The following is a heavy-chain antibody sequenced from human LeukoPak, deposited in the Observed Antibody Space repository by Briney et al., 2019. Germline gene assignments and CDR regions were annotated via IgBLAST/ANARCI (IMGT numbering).Heavy chain of an antibody. D-gene: IGHD4-23*01. CDR3: ARDYGTYGGNSLGYFDF. J-gene: IGHJ4*02. CDR2: ISSRSGYI. V-gene: IGHV3-21*04. CDR1: GFTFTTYT. Sequence: GGSLRLSCAASGFTFTTYTMNWVRQAPGKGLEWVSSISSRSGYIYYADSVKGRFTISRDNAKNSLSLQVNSLRAEDTAVYYCARDYGTYGGNSLGYFDFWGQGTLVTVSA.